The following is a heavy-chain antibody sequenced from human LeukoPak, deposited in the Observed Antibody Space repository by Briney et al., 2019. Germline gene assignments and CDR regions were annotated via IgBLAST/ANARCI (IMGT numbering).Heavy chain of an antibody. D-gene: IGHD1-20*01. CDR3: ARGHNSTLPD. J-gene: IGHJ4*02. CDR2: ISWNSGSI. Sequence: GGSLRLSCAASGFTFDDYAMHWVRQAPGKGLEWVSGISWNSGSIGYADSVKGRFTISRGNAKNSMYLEMNSLRAEDTAVYYCARGHNSTLPDWGQGSLVTVSS. CDR1: GFTFDDYA. V-gene: IGHV3-9*01.